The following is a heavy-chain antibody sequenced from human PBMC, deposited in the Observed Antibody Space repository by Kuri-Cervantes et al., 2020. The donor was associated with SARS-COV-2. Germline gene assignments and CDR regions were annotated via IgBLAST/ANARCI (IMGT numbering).Heavy chain of an antibody. V-gene: IGHV3-74*01. CDR2: INPDGSYT. CDR1: GFTFSGHW. D-gene: IGHD4-17*01. CDR3: ASTVFTVTTTEYFQH. J-gene: IGHJ1*01. Sequence: GGSLRLSCAASGFTFSGHWIHWVRQAPGKGLVWVSRINPDGSYTNNADSVKGRFTLSRDNAKNSLYLQMNSLRAEDTAVYYCASTVFTVTTTEYFQHWGQGTRVTGYS.